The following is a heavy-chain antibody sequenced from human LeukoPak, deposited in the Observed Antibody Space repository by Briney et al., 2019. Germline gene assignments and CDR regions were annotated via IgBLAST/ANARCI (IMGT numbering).Heavy chain of an antibody. Sequence: GASVKVSCKASGGTFSSYAISWVRQAPGQGLEWMGGIIPIFGTANYAQKFQGRVTITADKSTSTAYMELSSLRSEDTAVYYCARQCATMVRGVIITFFDYWGQGTLVTVSS. J-gene: IGHJ4*02. D-gene: IGHD3-10*01. CDR1: GGTFSSYA. CDR2: IIPIFGTA. CDR3: ARQCATMVRGVIITFFDY. V-gene: IGHV1-69*06.